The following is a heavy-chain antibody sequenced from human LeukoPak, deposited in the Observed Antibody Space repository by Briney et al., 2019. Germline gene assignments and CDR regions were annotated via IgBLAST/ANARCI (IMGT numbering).Heavy chain of an antibody. CDR2: IYYSGST. V-gene: IGHV4-59*01. CDR1: GGSISSYN. CDR3: ARGGVIWLGDYYYYYGMDV. Sequence: SETLSLTCTVSGGSISSYNWSWIRQPPGKGLEWIGYIYYSGSTNYNPSLKSRVTISVDTSKNQFSLKLSSVTAADTAVYYCARGGVIWLGDYYYYYGMDVWGQGTTVTVSS. J-gene: IGHJ6*02. D-gene: IGHD3-10*01.